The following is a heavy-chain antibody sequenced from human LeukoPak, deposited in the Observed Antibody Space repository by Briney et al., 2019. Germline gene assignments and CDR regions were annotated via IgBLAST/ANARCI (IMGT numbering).Heavy chain of an antibody. V-gene: IGHV4-59*01. CDR2: IYYSGST. CDR3: ARGAITGYSSSWYDY. J-gene: IGHJ4*02. Sequence: SEILSLTCTVSGGSISSYYWSWIRQPPGKGLEWIGYIYYSGSTNYNPSLKSRVTISVDTSKNQFSLKLSSVTAADTAVYYCARGAITGYSSSWYDYWGQGTLVTVSS. D-gene: IGHD6-13*01. CDR1: GGSISSYY.